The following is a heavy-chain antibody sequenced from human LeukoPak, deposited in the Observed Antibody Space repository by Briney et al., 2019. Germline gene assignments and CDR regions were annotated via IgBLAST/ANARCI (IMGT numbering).Heavy chain of an antibody. Sequence: GGSLRLSCAASGFTFSSYWMSWVRQAPGKGLEWVSAISGSGGSTYYADSMKGRFTISRDNSKNTLYLQMNSLRAEDTAVYYCAKDRWVFEGASGFDYWGQGTLVTVSS. V-gene: IGHV3-23*01. J-gene: IGHJ4*02. CDR1: GFTFSSYW. D-gene: IGHD1-26*01. CDR3: AKDRWVFEGASGFDY. CDR2: ISGSGGST.